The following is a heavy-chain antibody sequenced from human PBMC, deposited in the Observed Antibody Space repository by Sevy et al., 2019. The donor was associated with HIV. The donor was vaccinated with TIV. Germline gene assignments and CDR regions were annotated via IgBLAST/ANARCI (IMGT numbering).Heavy chain of an antibody. CDR2: IHSDDTT. Sequence: GGSLRLSCAASGFTVNSNYMTWVRQAPGKGLEGVSVIHSDDTTYHADSEKDRFTISSDNFKNTLYLHMSSLRAEDTAVYYCARGKSGYGYVLNYWGQGTLVTVSS. J-gene: IGHJ4*02. CDR1: GFTVNSNY. V-gene: IGHV3-66*01. CDR3: ARGKSGYGYVLNY. D-gene: IGHD5-18*01.